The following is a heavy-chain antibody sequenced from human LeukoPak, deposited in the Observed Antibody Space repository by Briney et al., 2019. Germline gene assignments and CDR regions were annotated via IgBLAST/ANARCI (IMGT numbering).Heavy chain of an antibody. CDR3: ASSYYYDSSGYYGLFY. CDR1: GFTFSSYA. J-gene: IGHJ4*02. V-gene: IGHV3-30-3*01. D-gene: IGHD3-22*01. Sequence: GGSLRLSCAASGFTFSSYAMHWVRQAPGKGLEWVAVISYDGSNKYYADSVRGRFTISRDNSKNTLYLQMNSLRAEDTAVYYCASSYYYDSSGYYGLFYWGQGTLVTVSS. CDR2: ISYDGSNK.